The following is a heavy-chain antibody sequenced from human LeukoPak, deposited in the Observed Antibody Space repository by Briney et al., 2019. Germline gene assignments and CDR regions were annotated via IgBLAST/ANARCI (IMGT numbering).Heavy chain of an antibody. J-gene: IGHJ4*02. CDR3: ARASPYGSGSYSLDY. CDR1: GGSVSSGSYY. D-gene: IGHD3-10*01. V-gene: IGHV4-61*01. CDR2: IYYSGST. Sequence: SETLSLTCTVSGGSVSSGSYYWSWIRQPPEKGLEWIGYIYYSGSTNYNPSLKSRVTISVDTSKNQFSLKLSSVTAADTAVYYCARASPYGSGSYSLDYWGQGTLVTVSS.